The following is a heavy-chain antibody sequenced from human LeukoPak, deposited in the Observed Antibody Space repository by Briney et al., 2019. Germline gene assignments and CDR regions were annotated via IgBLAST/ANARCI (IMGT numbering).Heavy chain of an antibody. D-gene: IGHD6-19*01. Sequence: GGTLTLSCAASGFTFSNYAMRWVRQAPGKRLVWVFAISSSGGSTYYADSVKGRITISRDSSKNTLYLQMNSLRAEDTAVYYCAKSRSGWYLCDYWGQGTLVTVSS. J-gene: IGHJ4*02. CDR3: AKSRSGWYLCDY. CDR1: GFTFSNYA. CDR2: ISSSGGST. V-gene: IGHV3-23*01.